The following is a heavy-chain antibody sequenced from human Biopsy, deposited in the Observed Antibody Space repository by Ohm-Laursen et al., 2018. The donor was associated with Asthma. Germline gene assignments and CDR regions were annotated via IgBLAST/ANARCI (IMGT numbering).Heavy chain of an antibody. V-gene: IGHV3-30*18. Sequence: SLRLSCAASGFRFPIYGMHWVRQGPGKGPEWVALISYDGRETGYVDSVKGRFTISRDNSRNTLHLQMNSLRAEDTAAYYCAKDVFPGWELRRGPDYWGQGTLVTVSS. CDR3: AKDVFPGWELRRGPDY. D-gene: IGHD1-26*01. J-gene: IGHJ4*02. CDR2: ISYDGRET. CDR1: GFRFPIYG.